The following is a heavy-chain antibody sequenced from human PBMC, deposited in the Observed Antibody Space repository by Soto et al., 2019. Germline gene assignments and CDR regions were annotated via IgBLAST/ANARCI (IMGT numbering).Heavy chain of an antibody. D-gene: IGHD3-10*01. CDR1: EYSFTSYW. CDR2: IYPGDSDT. Sequence: GESLTVACKGSEYSFTSYWIDHVSQMPGKGLELMGIIYPGDSDTRYSPSFQGQVTISADKSISTAYLQWSSLKASDTAMYYCAGGGVRGVITRTRDYYGMDVWGQGTTVTVSS. V-gene: IGHV5-51*01. CDR3: AGGGVRGVITRTRDYYGMDV. J-gene: IGHJ6*02.